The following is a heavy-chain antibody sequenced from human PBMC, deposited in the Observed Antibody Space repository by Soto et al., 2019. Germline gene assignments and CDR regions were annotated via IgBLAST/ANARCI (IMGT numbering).Heavy chain of an antibody. CDR1: GGTFSSYA. Sequence: RASVKVSCKASGGTFSSYAISWVRQAPGQGLEWMGGIIPIFGTANYAQKFQGRVTITADESTSTAYMELSSLRSEDTAVYYCARDWGMVREPGGYGMDVWGQGTTVTVSS. J-gene: IGHJ6*02. D-gene: IGHD3-10*01. V-gene: IGHV1-69*13. CDR3: ARDWGMVREPGGYGMDV. CDR2: IIPIFGTA.